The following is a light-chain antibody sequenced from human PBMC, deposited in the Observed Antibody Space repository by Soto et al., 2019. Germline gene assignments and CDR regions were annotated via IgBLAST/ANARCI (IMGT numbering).Light chain of an antibody. CDR1: RGISSN. CDR3: QQYDNSPLT. CDR2: DAS. J-gene: IGKJ4*01. V-gene: IGKV3-15*01. Sequence: IVMTQSPATLSVSPGERATLSCRASRGISSNLAWYQQKPGQAPGLLIYDASTRATGIPARFSGSGSGTDFTLTNSRLEPEDFAVYYCQQYDNSPLTFGGGTKVDIK.